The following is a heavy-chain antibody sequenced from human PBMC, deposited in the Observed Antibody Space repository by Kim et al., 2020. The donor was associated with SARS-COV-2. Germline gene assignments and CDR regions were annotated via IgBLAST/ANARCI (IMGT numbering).Heavy chain of an antibody. Sequence: GGSLRLSCAASGFTFDDYAMHWVRQAPGKGLEWVSGISWNSGSIGYADSVKGRFTISRDNAKNSLYLQMNSLRAEDTALYYCAKVQRPYYYDSSGYYDAFDIWGQGTMVTVSS. CDR2: ISWNSGSI. D-gene: IGHD3-22*01. CDR1: GFTFDDYA. V-gene: IGHV3-9*01. CDR3: AKVQRPYYYDSSGYYDAFDI. J-gene: IGHJ3*02.